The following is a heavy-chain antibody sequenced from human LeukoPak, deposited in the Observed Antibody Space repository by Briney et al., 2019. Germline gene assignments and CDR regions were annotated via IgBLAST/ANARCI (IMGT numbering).Heavy chain of an antibody. CDR2: FDPEDGET. D-gene: IGHD4-23*01. CDR3: ATPVPLYYGGNSYLGY. J-gene: IGHJ4*02. V-gene: IGHV1-24*01. CDR1: GCTLTELS. Sequence: ASVKVSCKVSGCTLTELSMHWVRQAPGKGLEWMGGFDPEDGETIYAQKFQGRVTMTEDTSTDTAYMELSSLRSEDTAVYYCATPVPLYYGGNSYLGYWGQGTLVTVSS.